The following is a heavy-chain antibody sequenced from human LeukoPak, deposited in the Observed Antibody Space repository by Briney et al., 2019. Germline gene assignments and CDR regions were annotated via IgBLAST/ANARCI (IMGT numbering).Heavy chain of an antibody. Sequence: ASVKVSCTASGGTFSSYAISWVRQAPGQGLEWMGGIIPIFGTANYAQKFQGRVTITADESTSTAYMELSSLRSEDTAVYYCARDRSPRQYVGSSGYIYWGQGTLVTVSS. V-gene: IGHV1-69*13. CDR2: IIPIFGTA. CDR3: ARDRSPRQYVGSSGYIY. CDR1: GGTFSSYA. J-gene: IGHJ4*02. D-gene: IGHD3-22*01.